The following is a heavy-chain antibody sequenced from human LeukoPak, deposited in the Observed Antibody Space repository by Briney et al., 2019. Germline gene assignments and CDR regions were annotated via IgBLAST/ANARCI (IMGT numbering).Heavy chain of an antibody. CDR3: ARGVVSYGYSPLIDY. V-gene: IGHV4-59*01. J-gene: IGHJ4*02. CDR1: GGSISSYY. CDR2: IYYSGST. D-gene: IGHD5-18*01. Sequence: SETLSLTCTVSGGSISSYYWSWIRQPPGKGLEWIGYIYYSGSTNYNPSLKSRVTISVDTSKNQFSLKLSSVTAADTAVYYCARGVVSYGYSPLIDYWGQGTLVTVSS.